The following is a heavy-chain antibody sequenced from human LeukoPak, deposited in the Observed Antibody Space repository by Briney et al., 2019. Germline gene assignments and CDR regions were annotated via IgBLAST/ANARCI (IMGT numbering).Heavy chain of an antibody. J-gene: IGHJ4*02. CDR1: GFTFSSYG. V-gene: IGHV3-30*18. CDR2: ISYDGSNK. CDR3: AKALPRIVGATEGVDY. Sequence: PGRSLRLSCAASGFTFSSYGMHWVRQAPGKGLEWVAVISYDGSNKYYADSVKGRFTISRDNSKNTLYLQMNSLRAEDTAVYYYAKALPRIVGATEGVDYWGQGTLVTVSS. D-gene: IGHD1-26*01.